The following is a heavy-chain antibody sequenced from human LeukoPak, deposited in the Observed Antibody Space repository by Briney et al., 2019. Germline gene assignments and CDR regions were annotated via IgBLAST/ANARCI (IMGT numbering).Heavy chain of an antibody. CDR2: IWYDGSNK. Sequence: GGSLRLSCAASGFTFSSYVMHWVRQAPGKGLEWVAVIWYDGSNKYYADSVKGRFTISRDNSKNTLYLQMNSLRAEDTAVYYCARGPHYYDSSGYPLDYWGQGTLVTVSS. J-gene: IGHJ4*02. V-gene: IGHV3-33*01. CDR1: GFTFSSYV. CDR3: ARGPHYYDSSGYPLDY. D-gene: IGHD3-22*01.